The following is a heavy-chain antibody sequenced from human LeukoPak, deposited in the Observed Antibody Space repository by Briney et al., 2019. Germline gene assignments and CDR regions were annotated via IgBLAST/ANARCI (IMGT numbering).Heavy chain of an antibody. CDR3: ARNGQWELANWFDP. CDR1: GYTFTSYG. V-gene: IGHV1-18*01. CDR2: ISAYNGNT. J-gene: IGHJ5*02. D-gene: IGHD1-26*01. Sequence: ASVKVSCKASGYTFTSYGISWVRQAPGQGLEWMGWISAYNGNTNYAQKLQGRVTMTTDTSTSTAYMELWSLRSGDTAVYYCARNGQWELANWFDPWGQGTLVTVYS.